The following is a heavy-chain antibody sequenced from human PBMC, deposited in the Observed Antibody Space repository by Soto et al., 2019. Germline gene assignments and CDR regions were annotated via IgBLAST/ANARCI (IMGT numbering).Heavy chain of an antibody. CDR3: ARTRYSSSWYYFDY. CDR2: IKQDGSEK. V-gene: IGHV3-7*03. CDR1: GFTFSSYW. J-gene: IGHJ4*02. Sequence: GGSLRLSCAASGFTFSSYWMSWVRQAPGKGLEWVANIKQDGSEKYYVDSVKGRFTISRDNAKNSLYLQMNSLRAEDTAVYYCARTRYSSSWYYFDYWGQGTLVTVSS. D-gene: IGHD6-13*01.